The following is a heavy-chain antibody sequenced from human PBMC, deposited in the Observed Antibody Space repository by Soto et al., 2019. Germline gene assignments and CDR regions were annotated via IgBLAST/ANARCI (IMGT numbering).Heavy chain of an antibody. J-gene: IGHJ4*02. Sequence: EVQLVESGGGLVQPGGSLRLSCAASGFSVSDSHMIWVRQAPGKGLEWVSRIYSGRSTYYADSVKGRFNLSSDNSTNTLYLQMSSLSAEDTAVYYWDKYSGSYYWGQGTLVTVSS. V-gene: IGHV3-66*01. CDR3: DKYSGSYY. D-gene: IGHD1-26*01. CDR2: IYSGRST. CDR1: GFSVSDSH.